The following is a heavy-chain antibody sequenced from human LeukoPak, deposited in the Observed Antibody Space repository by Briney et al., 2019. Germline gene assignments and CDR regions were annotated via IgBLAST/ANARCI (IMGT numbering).Heavy chain of an antibody. J-gene: IGHJ4*02. CDR2: IKQDGSKK. CDR3: TRVGYIDEGIDY. Sequence: PGGSLRLSCAVSGLSLRNVWMNWLRQAPGKGLEWVANIKQDGSKKSYVDSVKGRFTISRDNAKNSLYLQMNSLRAEDTAIYYCTRVGYIDEGIDYWGQGTLVTVSS. D-gene: IGHD5-24*01. CDR1: GLSLRNVW. V-gene: IGHV3-7*04.